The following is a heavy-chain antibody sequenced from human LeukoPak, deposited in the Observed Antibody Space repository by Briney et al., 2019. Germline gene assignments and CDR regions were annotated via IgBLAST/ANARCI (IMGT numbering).Heavy chain of an antibody. CDR3: ARPRYCSSTSCYIVAFDI. CDR2: ISTSNGDT. Sequence: GASVKVSCKASGYTFSTYGISWVRQAPGQGLEWMGWISTSNGDTKYAQKLQGRVTMTTDTSTSTAYMELRNLRSEDTAVYYCARPRYCSSTSCYIVAFDIWGQGTMVTVSS. J-gene: IGHJ3*02. D-gene: IGHD2-2*02. V-gene: IGHV1-18*01. CDR1: GYTFSTYG.